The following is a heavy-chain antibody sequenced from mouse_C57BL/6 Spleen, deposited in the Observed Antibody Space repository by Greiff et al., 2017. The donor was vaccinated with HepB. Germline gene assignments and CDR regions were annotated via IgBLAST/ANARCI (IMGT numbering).Heavy chain of an antibody. D-gene: IGHD2-4*01. J-gene: IGHJ2*01. CDR3: ARGGYDYSFDY. CDR1: GFTFSDYY. CDR2: INYDGSST. V-gene: IGHV5-16*01. Sequence: DVQLVESEGGLVQPGSSMKLSCTASGFTFSDYYMAWVRQVPEKGLEWVANINYDGSSTYYLDSLKSRFIISRDNAKNILYLQMSSLKSEDTATYYCARGGYDYSFDYWGQGTTLTVSS.